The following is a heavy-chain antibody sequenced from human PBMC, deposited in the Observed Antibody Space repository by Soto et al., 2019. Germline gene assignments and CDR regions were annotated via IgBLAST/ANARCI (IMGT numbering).Heavy chain of an antibody. Sequence: SETLSLTCTVSGGSISSSSYYWGWIRQPPGKGLEWIGSIYYSGSTYYNPSLKSRVTISVDTSKNQFSLKLSSVTAADTAVYYCAKDVVVGATTGLGDYYYYYGMDVWGQGTTVTVSS. D-gene: IGHD1-26*01. V-gene: IGHV4-39*02. J-gene: IGHJ6*02. CDR3: AKDVVVGATTGLGDYYYYYGMDV. CDR1: GGSISSSSYY. CDR2: IYYSGST.